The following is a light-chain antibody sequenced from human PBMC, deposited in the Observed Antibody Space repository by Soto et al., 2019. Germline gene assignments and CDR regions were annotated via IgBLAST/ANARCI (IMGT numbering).Light chain of an antibody. CDR1: QSVSSSY. J-gene: IGKJ1*01. V-gene: IGKV3-20*01. Sequence: EIVLTQSPGTLSLSPGERATLSCRASQSVSSSYLVWHQQKPGQAPRLLIYAASRRATGIPDRFSGSGSGTEFTLTISSLQPEDFATYYCLQHTSYPWTFGQGTKVDIK. CDR2: AAS. CDR3: LQHTSYPWT.